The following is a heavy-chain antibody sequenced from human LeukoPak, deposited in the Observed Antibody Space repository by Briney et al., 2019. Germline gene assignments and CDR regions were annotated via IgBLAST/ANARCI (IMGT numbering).Heavy chain of an antibody. CDR3: ATGYDFWSGFDY. CDR1: GFTFSSYW. J-gene: IGHJ4*02. CDR2: INQDGSEK. V-gene: IGHV3-7*01. D-gene: IGHD3-3*01. Sequence: GGSLRLSCVVSGFTFSSYWMTWVRQAPGKGLEWVANINQDGSEKYYVDSVKGRFTISRDNAKNTLYLQMSSMRAEDTAVYFCATGYDFWSGFDYWGQGTLVTASS.